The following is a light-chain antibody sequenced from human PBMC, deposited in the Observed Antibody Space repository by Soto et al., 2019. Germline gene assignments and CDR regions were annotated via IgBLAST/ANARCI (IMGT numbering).Light chain of an antibody. J-gene: IGLJ1*01. CDR2: EVN. Sequence: QSALTQPASVSGSPGQSITISCSGTSSDVGRNNYVSWYQQHPGKAPKLMIFEVNNRPSWVSNRFSGSKSGNTASLTISGLQAEDEADYYCSSYTSSSTPLYVFGTGTKLTVL. CDR3: SSYTSSSTPLYV. V-gene: IGLV2-14*01. CDR1: SSDVGRNNY.